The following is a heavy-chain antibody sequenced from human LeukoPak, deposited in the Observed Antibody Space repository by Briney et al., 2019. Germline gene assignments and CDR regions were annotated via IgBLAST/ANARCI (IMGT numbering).Heavy chain of an antibody. Sequence: SVKVSCKASGGTFSSYAISWVRQAPGQGLEWMGGIIPIFGTANYAQKFQGRVTITTDESTSTAYMELCSLRSEDTAVYYCARVVVVVPAATYLRGYYMDVWGKGTTVTVSS. V-gene: IGHV1-69*05. D-gene: IGHD2-2*01. J-gene: IGHJ6*03. CDR2: IIPIFGTA. CDR3: ARVVVVVPAATYLRGYYMDV. CDR1: GGTFSSYA.